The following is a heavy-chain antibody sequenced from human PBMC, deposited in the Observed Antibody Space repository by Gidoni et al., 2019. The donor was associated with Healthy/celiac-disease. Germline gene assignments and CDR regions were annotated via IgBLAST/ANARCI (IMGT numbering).Heavy chain of an antibody. CDR2: ISYDGSNK. CDR1: GFTFSSYG. D-gene: IGHD5-12*01. V-gene: IGHV3-30*18. Sequence: GFTFSSYGMHWVRQAPGKGLEWVAVISYDGSNKYYADSVKGRFTISRDNSKNTLYLQMNSLRAEDTAVYYCAKDIWLPSYYYYYYGMDVWGQGTTVTVSS. CDR3: AKDIWLPSYYYYYYGMDV. J-gene: IGHJ6*02.